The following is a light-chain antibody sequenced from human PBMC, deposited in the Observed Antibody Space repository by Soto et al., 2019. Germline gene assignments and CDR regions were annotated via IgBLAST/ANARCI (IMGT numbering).Light chain of an antibody. CDR2: EDN. CDR3: QSYDSFNWV. V-gene: IGLV6-57*04. J-gene: IGLJ3*02. Sequence: NFMLTQPHSVSESPGKTVTISCTRSSGSIASNYVQWYQQRPGSAPTTVIYEDNQRPSGVPDRFSGSIDTSSNSASLTISELKTEDEADYYCQSYDSFNWVFGGGTKLTVL. CDR1: SGSIASNY.